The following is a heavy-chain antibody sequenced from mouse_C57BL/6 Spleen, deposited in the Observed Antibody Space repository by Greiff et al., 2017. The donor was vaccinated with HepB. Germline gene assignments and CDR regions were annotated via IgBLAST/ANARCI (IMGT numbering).Heavy chain of an antibody. Sequence: EVKVVESEGGLVQPGSSMKLSCTASGFTFSDYYMAWVRQVPEKGLEWVANINYDGSSTYYLDSLKSRFIISRDNAKNILYLQMSSLKSEDTATYYCARGGGLRPYWYFDVWGTGTTVTVSS. CDR3: ARGGGLRPYWYFDV. D-gene: IGHD2-4*01. CDR2: INYDGSST. V-gene: IGHV5-16*01. CDR1: GFTFSDYY. J-gene: IGHJ1*03.